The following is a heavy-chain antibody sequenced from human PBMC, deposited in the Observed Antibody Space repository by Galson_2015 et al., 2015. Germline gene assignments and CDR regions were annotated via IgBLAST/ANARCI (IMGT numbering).Heavy chain of an antibody. Sequence: LRLSCAASGFTFSSYAMHWVRQAPGKGLEWVAVISYDGSNKYYADSVKGRFTISRDNSKNTLYLQMNSLRAEDTAVYYCARDRYCSSTSCRRPYYGMDVWGQGTTVTVSS. CDR1: GFTFSSYA. CDR3: ARDRYCSSTSCRRPYYGMDV. J-gene: IGHJ6*01. D-gene: IGHD2-2*01. V-gene: IGHV3-30-3*01. CDR2: ISYDGSNK.